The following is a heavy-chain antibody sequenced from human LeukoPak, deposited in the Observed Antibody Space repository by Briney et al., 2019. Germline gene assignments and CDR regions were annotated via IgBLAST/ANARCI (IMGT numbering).Heavy chain of an antibody. CDR3: AKSVYHSGNY. D-gene: IGHD3-10*01. J-gene: IGHJ4*02. Sequence: AGGSLRLSCAASGFTISTYGMSWVRQAPGKGLEWVSSISGGTTYYADPVKGRFTISRDNSKNTVPLQMNSLRAEDTAVYYCAKSVYHSGNYWGQGTLVTVSS. CDR1: GFTISTYG. CDR2: ISGGTT. V-gene: IGHV3-23*01.